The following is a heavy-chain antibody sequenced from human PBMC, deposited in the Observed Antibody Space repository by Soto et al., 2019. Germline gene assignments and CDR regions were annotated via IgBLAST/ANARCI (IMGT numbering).Heavy chain of an antibody. J-gene: IGHJ4*02. V-gene: IGHV3-30*18. CDR3: AKDSYDSSGYPGPYFDY. CDR2: ISYDGSNK. Sequence: PGGSLRLSCAVSGFSFSACAMHWVRQAPGKGLESVAVISYDGSNKYYADSVKGRFTISRDNSKNTLYLQMNSLRAEDTAVYYCAKDSYDSSGYPGPYFDYWGQGTLVTVSS. CDR1: GFSFSACA. D-gene: IGHD3-22*01.